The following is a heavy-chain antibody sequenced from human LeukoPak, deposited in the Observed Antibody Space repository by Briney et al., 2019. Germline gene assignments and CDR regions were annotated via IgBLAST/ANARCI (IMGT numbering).Heavy chain of an antibody. Sequence: GGSLRLSCAASGFTFSNAWMNWVRQAPGKGLEWVGRIRTKTEDGTTDYAAPVKGRFSISREDSKNTLYLQMNSLKTEDTAVYYCTTDVRWGHSFNYWGQGTLVTVSS. D-gene: IGHD3-16*01. CDR3: TTDVRWGHSFNY. V-gene: IGHV3-15*01. CDR2: IRTKTEDGTT. CDR1: GFTFSNAW. J-gene: IGHJ4*02.